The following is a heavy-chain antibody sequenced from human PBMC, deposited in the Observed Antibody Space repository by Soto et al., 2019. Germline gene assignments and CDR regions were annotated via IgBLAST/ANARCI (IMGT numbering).Heavy chain of an antibody. CDR2: IYYSGST. D-gene: IGHD1-7*01. J-gene: IGHJ3*02. CDR3: ARDISYNWNYGDAFDI. Sequence: SETLSLTCTVSGGSISSGGYYWSWIRQHPGKGLEWIGYIYYSGSTYYNPSLKSRVTISVDTSKNQFSLKLSSVTAADTAVYYCARDISYNWNYGDAFDIWGQGTMVTVSS. CDR1: GGSISSGGYY. V-gene: IGHV4-31*03.